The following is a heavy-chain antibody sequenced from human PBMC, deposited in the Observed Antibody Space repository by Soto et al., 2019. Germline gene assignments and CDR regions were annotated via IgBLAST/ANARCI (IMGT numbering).Heavy chain of an antibody. CDR3: ASNVSVGATIFY. CDR1: GFTFSSYG. D-gene: IGHD1-26*01. Sequence: QVQLVESGGGVVQPGRSLRLSCAASGFTFSSYGMHWVRQAPGKGLEWVAVISYDGSNKYYADSVKGRFTISRDNSKNTLYRQMNSLRAEDTAVYYCASNVSVGATIFYWGQGTLVTVSS. CDR2: ISYDGSNK. V-gene: IGHV3-30*03. J-gene: IGHJ4*02.